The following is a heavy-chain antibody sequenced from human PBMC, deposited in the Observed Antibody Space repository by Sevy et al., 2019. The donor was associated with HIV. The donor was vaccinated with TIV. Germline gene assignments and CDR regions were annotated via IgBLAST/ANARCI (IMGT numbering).Heavy chain of an antibody. J-gene: IGHJ6*02. CDR3: ASPIIVVVPAAMGHYGMDV. Sequence: SETLSLTCTVSGGSISSSSYYWGWIRQPPGKGLEWIGSIYYSVSTDYSPSLRSRVTISVDTSKNQFSLKLSSVTAADTAVYYSASPIIVVVPAAMGHYGMDVWGQRTTVTVSS. CDR2: IYYSVST. D-gene: IGHD2-2*01. CDR1: GGSISSSSYY. V-gene: IGHV4-39*01.